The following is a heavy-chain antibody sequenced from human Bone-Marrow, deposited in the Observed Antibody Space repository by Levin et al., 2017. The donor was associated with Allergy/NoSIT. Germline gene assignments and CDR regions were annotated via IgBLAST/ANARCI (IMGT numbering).Heavy chain of an antibody. D-gene: IGHD3-3*01. Sequence: GGSLRLSCAASGFTFSSYAMHWVRQAPGKGLEWVAVISYDGSNKYYADSVKGRFTISRDNSKNTLYLQMNSLRAEDTAVYYCARDLMSAYYDFWSGYHPGDYWGQGTLVTVSS. CDR2: ISYDGSNK. J-gene: IGHJ4*02. CDR3: ARDLMSAYYDFWSGYHPGDY. V-gene: IGHV3-30-3*01. CDR1: GFTFSSYA.